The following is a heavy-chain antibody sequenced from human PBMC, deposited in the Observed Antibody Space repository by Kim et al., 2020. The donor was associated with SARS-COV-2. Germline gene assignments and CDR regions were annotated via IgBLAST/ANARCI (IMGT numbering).Heavy chain of an antibody. CDR2: DGNNQ. Sequence: DGNNQNNADSVKGRFTISRDNSKNTMYLQMNSRRAEDTAVYYCAKDLDYWGQGTLVTVSS. V-gene: IGHV3-30*02. J-gene: IGHJ4*02. CDR3: AKDLDY.